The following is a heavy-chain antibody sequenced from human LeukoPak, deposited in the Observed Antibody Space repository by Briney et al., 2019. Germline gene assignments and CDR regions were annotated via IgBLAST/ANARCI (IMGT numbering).Heavy chain of an antibody. J-gene: IGHJ4*02. D-gene: IGHD6-6*01. CDR3: AKWKYSNSGIDDY. Sequence: GGSLRLSCAASGFTFSSYAMSWVRQAPGKGLEWVSAISGSGGSTYYADSVKGRFTISRDNSKNTLYLQMNSVRAEDTAVYYCAKWKYSNSGIDDYWGQGTLVTVSS. V-gene: IGHV3-23*01. CDR1: GFTFSSYA. CDR2: ISGSGGST.